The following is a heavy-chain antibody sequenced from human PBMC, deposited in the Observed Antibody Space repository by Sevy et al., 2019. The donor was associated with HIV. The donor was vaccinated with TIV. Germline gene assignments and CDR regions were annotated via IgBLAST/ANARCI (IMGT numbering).Heavy chain of an antibody. D-gene: IGHD4-17*01. CDR1: AFTFSTYE. Sequence: GGSLRLSYTDSAFTFSTYEMSWVRQAPGKGLEWVSYIRSGSARYYADSVKGRFTISRDNAKSSLYLQMSSLRADDTAVYSCARGWTVITSGDFPDYWGQGTLVTVSS. V-gene: IGHV3-48*03. J-gene: IGHJ4*02. CDR2: IRSGSAR. CDR3: ARGWTVITSGDFPDY.